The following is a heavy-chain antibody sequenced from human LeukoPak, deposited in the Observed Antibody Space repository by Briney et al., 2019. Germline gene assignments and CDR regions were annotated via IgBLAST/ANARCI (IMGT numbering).Heavy chain of an antibody. Sequence: APVKVSCKASGYTFTSYGISWVRQAPGQGLEWMGWISAYNGNTNYAQKLQGRVTMTTDTSTSTAYMELRSLRSDDTAVYYCARVVHFGGYYDSSGYLDYWGQGTLVTVSS. D-gene: IGHD3-22*01. CDR2: ISAYNGNT. V-gene: IGHV1-18*01. J-gene: IGHJ4*02. CDR3: ARVVHFGGYYDSSGYLDY. CDR1: GYTFTSYG.